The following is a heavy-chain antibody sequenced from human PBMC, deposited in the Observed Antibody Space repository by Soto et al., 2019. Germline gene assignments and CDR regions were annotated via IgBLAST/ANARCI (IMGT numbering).Heavy chain of an antibody. CDR1: GGSISSGAYY. CDR3: ASSYSGYLDN. CDR2: MYYSGST. J-gene: IGHJ4*02. V-gene: IGHV4-31*03. Sequence: SETLSLTCSVSVSGGSISSGAYYWNWIRQYPGKGLEWIGYMYYSGSTYYNPSLKSRISISVDTSKNQFSLKLSSVTAADTAVYYCASSYSGYLDNWGQGTQVTVS. D-gene: IGHD3-22*01.